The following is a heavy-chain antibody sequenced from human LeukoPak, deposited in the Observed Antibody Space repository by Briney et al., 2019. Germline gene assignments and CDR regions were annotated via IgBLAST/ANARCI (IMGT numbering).Heavy chain of an antibody. CDR1: GYTFTDYY. J-gene: IGHJ3*01. Sequence: ASVKVSCKASGYTFTDYYMHWVRQAPGQGLEWMGRINPNSGGTNYAQKFQGRVTMTRDTSISTAYMELSRLRSDDTAVYYCARDLRTHYYDSSGYWGQGTMVTVSS. CDR3: ARDLRTHYYDSSGY. CDR2: INPNSGGT. D-gene: IGHD3-22*01. V-gene: IGHV1-2*06.